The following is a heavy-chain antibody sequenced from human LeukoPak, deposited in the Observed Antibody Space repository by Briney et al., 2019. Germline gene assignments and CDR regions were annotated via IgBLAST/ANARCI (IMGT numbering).Heavy chain of an antibody. CDR2: INHSGSN. J-gene: IGHJ4*02. CDR3: ARGRGSSGYYYVKNYYLDY. CDR1: GGSFSGYY. V-gene: IGHV4-34*01. Sequence: PSETLSLTCAVYGGSFSGYYWGWIRQPPGKGLEWIGEINHSGSNNYNPSLKSRVTISVDTSKNQFSLKLSSVAAADTAVYYCARGRGSSGYYYVKNYYLDYWGQGTLVTVSS. D-gene: IGHD3-22*01.